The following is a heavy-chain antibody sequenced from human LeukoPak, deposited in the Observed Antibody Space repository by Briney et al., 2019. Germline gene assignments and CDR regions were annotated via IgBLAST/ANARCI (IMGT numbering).Heavy chain of an antibody. CDR3: ARVRRSIVGATMGTHFDY. CDR1: GGSFSGYY. J-gene: IGHJ4*02. D-gene: IGHD1-26*01. CDR2: INHSGST. Sequence: SETLSLTCAVYGGSFSGYYWSWIRQPPGKGLEWIGEINHSGSTYYNPSLKSRVTISVDTSKNQFSLKLSSVTAADTAVYYCARVRRSIVGATMGTHFDYWGQGTLVTVSS. V-gene: IGHV4-34*01.